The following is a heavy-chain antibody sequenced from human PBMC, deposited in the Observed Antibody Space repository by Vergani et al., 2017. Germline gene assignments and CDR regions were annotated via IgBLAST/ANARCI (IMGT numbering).Heavy chain of an antibody. J-gene: IGHJ4*02. CDR2: ISAYNGNT. D-gene: IGHD3-22*01. Sequence: VQLVQSGAEVKKPGSSVKVSCKASGYTFTSYGISWVRQAPGQGLEWMGWISAYNGNTNYAQKLQGRVTMTTDTSTSTAYMELRSLRSDDTAVYYCARDQNQDKYYYDSSGYYPFDYWGQGTLVTVSS. CDR3: ARDQNQDKYYYDSSGYYPFDY. V-gene: IGHV1-18*01. CDR1: GYTFTSYG.